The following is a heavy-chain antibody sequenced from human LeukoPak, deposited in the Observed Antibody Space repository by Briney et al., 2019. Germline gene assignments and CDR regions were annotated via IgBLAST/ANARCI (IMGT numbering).Heavy chain of an antibody. CDR2: ISGSGGST. CDR1: GFTFSSYA. V-gene: IGHV3-23*01. D-gene: IGHD2-15*01. J-gene: IGHJ4*02. CDR3: AKGYCSGGSCSPHFDY. Sequence: GGSLRLSCAASGFTFSSYAMSWVRQAPGKGLEWVSAISGSGGSTYYADSVKGRFTISRDNSKNTLYLQMNSLRAEDTAVYYCAKGYCSGGSCSPHFDYWGQGTLVTVSS.